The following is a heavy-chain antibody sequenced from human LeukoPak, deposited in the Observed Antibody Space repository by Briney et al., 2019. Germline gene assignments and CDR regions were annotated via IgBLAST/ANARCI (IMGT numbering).Heavy chain of an antibody. J-gene: IGHJ4*02. Sequence: SETPSLTCAVYGGSFSGYYWSWIRQPPGKGLEWIGEINHSGSTNYNPSLKSRVTISVDTSKNQFSLKLSSVTAADTAVCYCARKDSSSFFDYWGQGTLVTVSS. V-gene: IGHV4-34*01. CDR2: INHSGST. CDR3: ARKDSSSFFDY. CDR1: GGSFSGYY. D-gene: IGHD6-6*01.